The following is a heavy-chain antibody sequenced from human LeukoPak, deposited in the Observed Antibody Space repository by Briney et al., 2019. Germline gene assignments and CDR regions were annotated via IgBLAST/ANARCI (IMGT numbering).Heavy chain of an antibody. Sequence: GASVKVSCKASGGTFSSYAISWVRQAPGQGLEWMGWINPNSGGTNYAQKFQGRVTMTRDTSISTAYMELSRLRSDDTAVYYCARDSTGPYGDWGQGTLVTVSS. J-gene: IGHJ4*02. CDR2: INPNSGGT. V-gene: IGHV1-2*02. CDR3: ARDSTGPYGD. D-gene: IGHD4-17*01. CDR1: GGTFSSYA.